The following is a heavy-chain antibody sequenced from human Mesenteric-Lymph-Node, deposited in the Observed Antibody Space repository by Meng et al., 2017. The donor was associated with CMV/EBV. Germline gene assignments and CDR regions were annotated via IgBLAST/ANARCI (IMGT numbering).Heavy chain of an antibody. CDR3: AKDMWRYSGGWGSVFDS. CDR2: INWNSGDI. J-gene: IGHJ5*01. CDR1: GFIFDDYA. D-gene: IGHD2-15*01. Sequence: GGSLRLSCAASGFIFDDYAMHWVRQGPGKGLEWVSGINWNSGDIVYADSVKGRFTISRDNAKRSLYLQMNSLRTEDTAMYYCAKDMWRYSGGWGSVFDSWGQGTLVTVSS. V-gene: IGHV3-9*01.